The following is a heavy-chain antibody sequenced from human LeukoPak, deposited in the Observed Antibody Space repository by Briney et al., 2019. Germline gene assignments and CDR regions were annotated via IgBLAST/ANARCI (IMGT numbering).Heavy chain of an antibody. J-gene: IGHJ4*02. V-gene: IGHV4-34*01. CDR2: INHSGST. Sequence: SETLSLTCAVYGGSFSGYYWSWIRQPPGKGLEWIGEINHSGSTNYNPSLKSRVTISVDTSKNQFSLKLSSVTAADTAAYYCASYGDYLFDYWGQGTLVTVSS. CDR3: ASYGDYLFDY. CDR1: GGSFSGYY. D-gene: IGHD4-17*01.